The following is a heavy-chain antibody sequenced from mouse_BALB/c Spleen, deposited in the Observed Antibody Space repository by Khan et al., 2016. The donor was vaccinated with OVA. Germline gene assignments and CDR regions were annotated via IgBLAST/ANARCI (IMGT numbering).Heavy chain of an antibody. CDR1: GYSITSGYG. CDR3: ARTARIKY. CDR2: ISYSGST. J-gene: IGHJ2*01. Sequence: EVQLQESGPGLVKPSQSLSLTCTVTGYSITSGYGWNWIRQSPGNKLEWMGYISYSGSTNYNPTLKSRISITRDTSKNQFFLQLNSVTTEDTATYYCARTARIKYWGQGTTLTVSS. D-gene: IGHD1-2*01. V-gene: IGHV3-2*02.